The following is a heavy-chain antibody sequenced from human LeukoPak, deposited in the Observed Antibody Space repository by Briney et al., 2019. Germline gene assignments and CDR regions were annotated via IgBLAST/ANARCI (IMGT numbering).Heavy chain of an antibody. CDR2: IKPDGSGK. J-gene: IGHJ4*02. CDR3: ATDSAYSFEY. Sequence: PGGSLRLSCAASGLTFSTYWMSWVRQAPGKGLDWVVKIKPDGSGKYFVDSVKGRFTISRDNAKNSLYLQMNSLRAEDTALYYCATDSAYSFEYWGQGTPVTVSS. V-gene: IGHV3-7*04. D-gene: IGHD1-26*01. CDR1: GLTFSTYW.